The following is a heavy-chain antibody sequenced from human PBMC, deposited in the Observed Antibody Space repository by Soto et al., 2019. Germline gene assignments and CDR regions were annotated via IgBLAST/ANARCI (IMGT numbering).Heavy chain of an antibody. CDR1: GYTFTSYY. CDR3: ARARYYDSSGYSNDAFDI. D-gene: IGHD3-22*01. Sequence: ASVRVSYKASGYTFTSYYMHWMRHAAGQGLEWMGIINPIGGSTSYAQKFRGRVTMTRDTSTSTVYMELSSLRSEDTAVYYCARARYYDSSGYSNDAFDIWGQGTMVTVSS. J-gene: IGHJ3*02. CDR2: INPIGGST. V-gene: IGHV1-46*01.